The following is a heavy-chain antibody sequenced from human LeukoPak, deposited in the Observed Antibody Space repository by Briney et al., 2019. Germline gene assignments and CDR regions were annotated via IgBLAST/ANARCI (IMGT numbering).Heavy chain of an antibody. J-gene: IGHJ5*02. CDR1: GYTFTGYH. Sequence: ASVTVSCTASGYTFTGYHMHWVRQAPGQGLEWMGWINPNSGGTNYAQKFQGRVTMTRDTSISTAYMELSRLRSDDTAVYYCARDLFSSSSVGWFDPWGQGTLVTVSS. V-gene: IGHV1-2*02. D-gene: IGHD6-6*01. CDR2: INPNSGGT. CDR3: ARDLFSSSSVGWFDP.